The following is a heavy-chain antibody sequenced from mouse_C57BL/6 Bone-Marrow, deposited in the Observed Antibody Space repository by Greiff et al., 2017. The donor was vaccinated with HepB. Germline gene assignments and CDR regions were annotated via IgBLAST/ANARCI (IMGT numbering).Heavy chain of an antibody. CDR1: GYAFSSSW. CDR3: ARPPLYYGSDY. J-gene: IGHJ2*01. D-gene: IGHD1-1*01. Sequence: QVQLQQSGPELVKPGASVKISCKASGYAFSSSWMNWVKQRPGKGLEWIGRIYPGDGDTNYNGKFKGKATLTADKSSSTAYMQLSSLTSEDSAVYFCARPPLYYGSDYWGQGTTLTVSS. CDR2: IYPGDGDT. V-gene: IGHV1-82*01.